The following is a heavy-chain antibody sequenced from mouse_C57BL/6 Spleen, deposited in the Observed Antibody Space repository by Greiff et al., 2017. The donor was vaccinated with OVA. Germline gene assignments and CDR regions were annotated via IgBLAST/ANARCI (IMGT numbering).Heavy chain of an antibody. Sequence: EVKLQESGGGLVKPGGSLKLSCAASGFTFSSYAMSWVRQTPEKRLEWVATISDGGSYTYYPDNVKGRFTISRDNAKNNLYLQMSHLKSEDTAMYYCARGRGHYFDYWGQGTTLTVSS. J-gene: IGHJ2*01. CDR2: ISDGGSYT. V-gene: IGHV5-4*03. CDR1: GFTFSSYA. CDR3: ARGRGHYFDY.